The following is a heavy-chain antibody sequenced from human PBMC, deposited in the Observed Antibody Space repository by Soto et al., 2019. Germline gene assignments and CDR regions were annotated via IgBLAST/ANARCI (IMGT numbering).Heavy chain of an antibody. D-gene: IGHD2-2*01. J-gene: IGHJ4*02. CDR1: GFTFSSNW. V-gene: IGHV3-7*04. CDR3: AREVVVSRGASYFGY. Sequence: SLRLSCVGSGFTFSSNWMTWVHQAPGKGLEWVANIRQDGSEINYVDSVKGRFTISRDNTKNSLYLQMNSLRAEDTAIYYCAREVVVSRGASYFGYWGPGTLVTVSS. CDR2: IRQDGSEI.